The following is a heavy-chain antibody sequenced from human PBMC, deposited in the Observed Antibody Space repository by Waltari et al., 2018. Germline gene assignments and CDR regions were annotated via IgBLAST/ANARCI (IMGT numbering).Heavy chain of an antibody. D-gene: IGHD5-12*01. J-gene: IGHJ4*02. CDR1: GYTFTSYD. CDR2: MNPNSGNT. CDR3: ARGFHSGYEGRGDFDY. V-gene: IGHV1-8*03. Sequence: QVQLVQSGAEVKKPGASVKVSCKASGYTFTSYDINWVRQATGQGLEWMGWMNPNSGNTGYAQKFQGRVTITRNTSISTAYMELSSLRSEDTAVYYCARGFHSGYEGRGDFDYWGQGTLVIVSS.